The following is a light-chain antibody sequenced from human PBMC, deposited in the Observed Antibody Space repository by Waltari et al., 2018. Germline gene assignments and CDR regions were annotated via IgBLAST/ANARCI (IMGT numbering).Light chain of an antibody. CDR3: QQYDNLPLT. V-gene: IGKV1-33*01. Sequence: DIQMTQSPSSLSASVGDRVTITCQASQDITHYLYWYQQKPGKAPKLLIYGASNVETGVPSRFSGGGSGTDFSFTISSLQPEDIATYYGQQYDNLPLTFGQGTRLEIK. CDR2: GAS. J-gene: IGKJ5*01. CDR1: QDITHY.